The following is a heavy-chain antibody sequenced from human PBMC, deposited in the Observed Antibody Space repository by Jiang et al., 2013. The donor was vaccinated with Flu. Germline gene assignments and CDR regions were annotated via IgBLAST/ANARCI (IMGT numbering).Heavy chain of an antibody. V-gene: IGHV3-30-3*01. Sequence: FSSYAMHWVRQAPGKGLEWVAVISYDGSKKYYADSVKGRFTISRDNSKNMLYLQMNSLRTEDTAVYYCAREGGSYGDYWGQGTLVTVSS. J-gene: IGHJ4*02. D-gene: IGHD1-26*01. CDR2: ISYDGSKK. CDR3: AREGGSYGDY. CDR1: FSSYA.